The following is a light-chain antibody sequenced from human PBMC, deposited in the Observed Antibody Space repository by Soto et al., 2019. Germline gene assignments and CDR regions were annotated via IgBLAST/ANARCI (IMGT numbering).Light chain of an antibody. V-gene: IGLV1-47*02. J-gene: IGLJ2*01. CDR1: SSNIGNNY. Sequence: QSALTQPPSASGTPGQRVTISCFGSSSNIGNNYVYWYQHLPGTAPKLIIYGNNMLPSGVPDRLSGSKSGTSASLAISGLRSEDEADYYCATWDDSLSGVVFGGGTKVTVL. CDR3: ATWDDSLSGVV. CDR2: GNN.